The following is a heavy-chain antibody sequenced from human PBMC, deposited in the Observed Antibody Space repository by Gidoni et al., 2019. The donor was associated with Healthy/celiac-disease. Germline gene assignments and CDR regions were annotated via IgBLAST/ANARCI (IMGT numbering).Heavy chain of an antibody. Sequence: QVQLQESGPGLVKPSGTLSLTCAVSGGSISSSHWWSWVRQPPGKGLEWSGEIYHSGSTNYNPSLKSRVTISVDKSKNQFSLKLSSVTAADTAVYYCARITDVDIVATIGWDDAFDIWGQGTMVTVSS. CDR3: ARITDVDIVATIGWDDAFDI. J-gene: IGHJ3*02. V-gene: IGHV4-4*02. CDR2: IYHSGST. CDR1: GGSISSSHW. D-gene: IGHD5-12*01.